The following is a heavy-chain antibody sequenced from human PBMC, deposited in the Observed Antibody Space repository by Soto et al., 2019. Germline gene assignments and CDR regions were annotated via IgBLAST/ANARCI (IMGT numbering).Heavy chain of an antibody. D-gene: IGHD2-15*01. Sequence: VHLVEAGGGLVKPGESLTLSCAASGFTFGSFTLNWVRQAPGKGLEWVSSISSSSAYIYYAESVKGRFTISRDNSRSTLYLQMNSLRLDDTAVYFCARDGLSFGGDWGQGTLGAVSS. CDR1: GFTFGSFT. J-gene: IGHJ4*02. CDR3: ARDGLSFGGD. V-gene: IGHV3-21*06. CDR2: ISSSSAYI.